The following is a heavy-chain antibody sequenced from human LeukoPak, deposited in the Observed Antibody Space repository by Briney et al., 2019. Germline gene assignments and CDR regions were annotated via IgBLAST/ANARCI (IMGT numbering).Heavy chain of an antibody. CDR2: ISGGGGST. Sequence: GGSLRLSCAASGFTFSSYWMNWARQAPGKGLVWVSTISGGGGSTYYADSVKGRFTISRDNSKNTLYLQVNSLRAEDTAVYYCAKGGKWDVTPFDYWGQGTLVTVSS. V-gene: IGHV3-23*01. J-gene: IGHJ4*02. D-gene: IGHD1-26*01. CDR3: AKGGKWDVTPFDY. CDR1: GFTFSSYW.